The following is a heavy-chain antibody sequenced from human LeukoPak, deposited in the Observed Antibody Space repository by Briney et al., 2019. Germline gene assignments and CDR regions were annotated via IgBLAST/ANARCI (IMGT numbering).Heavy chain of an antibody. CDR1: GYTLTELS. CDR3: ATGRPAATGYYYYYMDV. CDR2: FDPEDGET. J-gene: IGHJ6*03. D-gene: IGHD2-2*01. Sequence: ASVKVSCKVSGYTLTELSMHWVRRAPGKGLEWMGGFDPEDGETIYAQKFQGRVTMTEDTSTDTAYMELSSLRSEDTAVYYCATGRPAATGYYYYYMDVWGKGTTVTVSS. V-gene: IGHV1-24*01.